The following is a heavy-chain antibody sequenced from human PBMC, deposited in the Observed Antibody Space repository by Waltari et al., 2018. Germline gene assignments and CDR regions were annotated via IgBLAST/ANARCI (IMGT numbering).Heavy chain of an antibody. V-gene: IGHV3-23*01. CDR1: TFTFSNYA. Sequence: EVQVLESGGLLVQPGGSLRLSCAASTFTFSNYAMTWVRQAPGKGLEYISSISGGGGVTVYANSVNGRFTISRDNSKSTLYLQMNSLRGEDTATYYCAKDPNGDYIGAFDTWGQGTMVTVSP. CDR2: ISGGGGVT. D-gene: IGHD2-8*01. CDR3: AKDPNGDYIGAFDT. J-gene: IGHJ3*02.